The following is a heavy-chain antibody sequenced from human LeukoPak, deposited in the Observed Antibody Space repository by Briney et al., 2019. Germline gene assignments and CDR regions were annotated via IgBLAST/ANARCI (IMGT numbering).Heavy chain of an antibody. V-gene: IGHV3-30*18. D-gene: IGHD3-10*01. J-gene: IGHJ4*02. CDR1: GFTFSSYG. Sequence: GGSLRLSCAASGFTFSSYGMHWVRQAPGKGLEWVAVISYDGSNKYYADSVKGRFIISRDNSKNTLYLQMNSLRAEDTAVYYCAKGLGSVWGQGTLVTVSS. CDR3: AKGLGSV. CDR2: ISYDGSNK.